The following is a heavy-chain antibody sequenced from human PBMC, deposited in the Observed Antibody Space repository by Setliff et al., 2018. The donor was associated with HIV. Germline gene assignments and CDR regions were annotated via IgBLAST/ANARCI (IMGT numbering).Heavy chain of an antibody. V-gene: IGHV3-74*01. CDR1: GGSFSGYY. CDR3: ARGYYGSDLQNGMDV. D-gene: IGHD3-10*01. J-gene: IGHJ6*02. CDR2: INSDGSDT. Sequence: PSETLSLTCAVYGGSFSGYYWSWVRQVPGKGLVWVSRINSDGSDTRYADSVKGRFTISRDNAKNTLYLQMNSLRGEDTAVYFCARGYYGSDLQNGMDVWGQGTTVTVSS.